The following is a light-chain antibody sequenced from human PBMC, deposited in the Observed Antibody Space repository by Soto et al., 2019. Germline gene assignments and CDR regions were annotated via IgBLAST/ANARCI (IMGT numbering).Light chain of an antibody. CDR1: QSISSW. Sequence: DIQMTQSPSTLSASVGDRVTVTCRASQSISSWLAWCQQKPGKAPNLLIYKASSLKSGVPSRFSGSGSGTEFTLTISSLQPDDVATYYCQQYNSYPLTFGGGTKVEIK. CDR2: KAS. CDR3: QQYNSYPLT. V-gene: IGKV1-5*03. J-gene: IGKJ4*01.